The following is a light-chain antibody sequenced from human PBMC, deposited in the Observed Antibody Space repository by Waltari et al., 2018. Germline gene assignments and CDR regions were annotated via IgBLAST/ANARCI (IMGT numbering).Light chain of an antibody. CDR2: EGT. CDR3: CSYAGRITFVV. CDR1: SSDPGGYNF. J-gene: IGLJ2*01. V-gene: IGLV2-23*01. Sequence: QSALTQPASVSGSPGPSIPISCTGTSSDPGGYNFVSWYQKHPGKAPKVLIYEGTKRPSGISNRFSGSKSGNTASLTISGLQAEDEADYYCCSYAGRITFVVFGGGTKLTVL.